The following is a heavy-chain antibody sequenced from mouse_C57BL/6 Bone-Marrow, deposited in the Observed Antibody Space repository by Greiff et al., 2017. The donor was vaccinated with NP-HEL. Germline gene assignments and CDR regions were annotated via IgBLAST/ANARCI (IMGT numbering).Heavy chain of an antibody. J-gene: IGHJ3*01. D-gene: IGHD2-4*01. CDR3: ARFADYDCFAY. Sequence: VQLQESGPELVKPGASVKISCKASGYAFSSSWMNWVKQRPGKGLEWIGRIYPGDGDTNYNGKFKGKATLTADKSSSTAYMQRSSLTSEDSAVYFCARFADYDCFAYWGQGTLVTVSA. CDR2: IYPGDGDT. CDR1: GYAFSSSW. V-gene: IGHV1-82*01.